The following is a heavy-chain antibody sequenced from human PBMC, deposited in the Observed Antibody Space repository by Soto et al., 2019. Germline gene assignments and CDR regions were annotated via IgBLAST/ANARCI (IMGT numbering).Heavy chain of an antibody. V-gene: IGHV3-23*01. J-gene: IGHJ4*02. CDR2: ISGSGGST. CDR1: GFTFSSYA. D-gene: IGHD3-22*01. Sequence: EVQLLESRGGLVQPGGSLRLSCAASGFTFSSYAMSWVRQAPGKGLEWVSAISGSGGSTYYADSVKGRFTISRDNSKNTLYLQMNSLRAEDTAVYYCAKALYSNYYDSSGDDYWGQGTLVTVSS. CDR3: AKALYSNYYDSSGDDY.